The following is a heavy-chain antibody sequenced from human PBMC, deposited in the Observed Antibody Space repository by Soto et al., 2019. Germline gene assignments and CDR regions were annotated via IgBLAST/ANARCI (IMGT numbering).Heavy chain of an antibody. V-gene: IGHV1-8*01. J-gene: IGHJ5*02. Sequence: SVKYSCKATRYTFTSYDINWGRQATVQGLEWMGWMNPNSGNTGYAQKFQGRVTMTRNTSISTAYMELSSLRSDDTAVYYCARVRTWSGSHRWFDPWGQGTLVTVSS. CDR3: ARVRTWSGSHRWFDP. CDR1: RYTFTSYD. CDR2: MNPNSGNT. D-gene: IGHD3-3*01.